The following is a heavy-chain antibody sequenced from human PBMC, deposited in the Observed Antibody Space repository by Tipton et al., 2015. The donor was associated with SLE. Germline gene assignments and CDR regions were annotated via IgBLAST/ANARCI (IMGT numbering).Heavy chain of an antibody. D-gene: IGHD4-17*01. J-gene: IGHJ3*02. CDR3: ARDRDGDSGDAFDI. Sequence: TLPLTCSVSGGSISNNYWSWIRQPPGKGLEWIGYIYDSGSTDYNPSLRSRVTISVDTSKNHFSLELSSVTAADTAVYYCARDRDGDSGDAFDIWGQGTMVTVSS. CDR1: GGSISNNY. CDR2: IYDSGST. V-gene: IGHV4-59*01.